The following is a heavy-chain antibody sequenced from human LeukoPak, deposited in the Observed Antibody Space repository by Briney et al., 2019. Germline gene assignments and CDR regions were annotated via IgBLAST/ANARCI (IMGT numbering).Heavy chain of an antibody. CDR3: TTGLSYYYYYMDV. CDR1: GFTFSNAW. J-gene: IGHJ6*03. CDR2: IKSKTDGGTT. Sequence: GGSLRLSCAASGFTFSNAWMSWVRQAPGKGLEWVGRIKSKTDGGTTDYAAPVKGRFTISRDDSKNTLNLQMNSLKTEDTAVYYCTTGLSYYYYYMDVWGKGTTVTISS. V-gene: IGHV3-15*01.